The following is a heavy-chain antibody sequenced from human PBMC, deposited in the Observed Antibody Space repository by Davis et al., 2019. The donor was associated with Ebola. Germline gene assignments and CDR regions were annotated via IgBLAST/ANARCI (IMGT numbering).Heavy chain of an antibody. V-gene: IGHV3-30*18. Sequence: PGGSLRLSCAASGFTFSSYGMHWVRQAPGKGLEWVAVISYDGSNKYYADSVKGRFTISRDNSKNTLYLQMNSLRAEDTAVYYCAKALASGDFWSGYTHYGMDVWGQGTTVTVSS. J-gene: IGHJ6*02. D-gene: IGHD3-3*01. CDR2: ISYDGSNK. CDR1: GFTFSSYG. CDR3: AKALASGDFWSGYTHYGMDV.